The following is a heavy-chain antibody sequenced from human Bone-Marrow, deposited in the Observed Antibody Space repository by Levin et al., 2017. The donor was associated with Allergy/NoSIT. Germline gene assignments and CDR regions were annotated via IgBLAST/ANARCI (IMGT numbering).Heavy chain of an antibody. D-gene: IGHD5-12*01. Sequence: PSQTLSLTCTVSGGSISSYYWSWIRQPPGKGLEWIGYIYYSGSTNYNPSLKSRVTISVDTSKNQFSLKLSSVTAADTAVYYCARLSGGYDYHAFDIWGQGTMVTVSS. V-gene: IGHV4-59*08. CDR1: GGSISSYY. CDR2: IYYSGST. CDR3: ARLSGGYDYHAFDI. J-gene: IGHJ3*02.